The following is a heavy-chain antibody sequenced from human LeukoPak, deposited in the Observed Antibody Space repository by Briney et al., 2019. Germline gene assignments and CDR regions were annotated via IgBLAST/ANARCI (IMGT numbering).Heavy chain of an antibody. J-gene: IGHJ4*02. CDR3: AKGRSAVAGSLDY. V-gene: IGHV3-23*01. Sequence: PGGSLRLSCAASGFPFSIYAMSWVRQAPGKGLAWVSAISDSGGSTYHADSVKGRFTISRDNSKNTLYLQMNSLRAEDTAVYYCAKGRSAVAGSLDYWGQGTLVTVSS. CDR1: GFPFSIYA. CDR2: ISDSGGST. D-gene: IGHD6-19*01.